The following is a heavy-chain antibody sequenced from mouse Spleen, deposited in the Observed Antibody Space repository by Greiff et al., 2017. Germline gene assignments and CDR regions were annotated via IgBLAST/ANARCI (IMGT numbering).Heavy chain of an antibody. CDR1: GYTFTSYW. Sequence: VQLQQPGAELVRPGSSVKLSCKASGYTFTSYWMHWVKQRPIQGLEWIGNIDPSDSETHYNQKFKDKATLTVDKSSSTAYMQLSSLTSEDSAVYYCARFRYDEYYAMDYWGQGTSVTVSS. V-gene: IGHV1-52*01. J-gene: IGHJ4*01. CDR2: IDPSDSET. CDR3: ARFRYDEYYAMDY. D-gene: IGHD2-14*01.